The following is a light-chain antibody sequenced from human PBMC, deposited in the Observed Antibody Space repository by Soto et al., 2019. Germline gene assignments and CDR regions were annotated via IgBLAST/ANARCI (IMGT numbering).Light chain of an antibody. CDR3: LQDYSYPRT. CDR2: AAS. J-gene: IGKJ1*01. CDR1: PSLSSW. V-gene: IGKV1-5*01. Sequence: DIQMTLSPSTLSASVGDRVTITLRARPSLSSWLAWYQQKPGKAPTLRIYAASSLQSGVPSRFSGSGSGTDFTLAISSLQPEDFATYYCLQDYSYPRTFGQGTKVDIK.